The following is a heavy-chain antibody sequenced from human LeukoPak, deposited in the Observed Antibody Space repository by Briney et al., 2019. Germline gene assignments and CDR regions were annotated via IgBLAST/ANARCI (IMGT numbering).Heavy chain of an antibody. D-gene: IGHD5-12*01. J-gene: IGHJ5*02. CDR3: ARHKGYVISCFDH. V-gene: IGHV4-38-2*01. CDR1: GYSISTDYY. Sequence: PSETLSLTCAVSGYSISTDYYWGWIRPPPGKGLEWIGNIDDSGNTHYNPYLKSRVNISGEKAKKNFSLKLTAVIAADTAVYYCARHKGYVISCFDHWGQGTLVTVSS. CDR2: IDDSGNT.